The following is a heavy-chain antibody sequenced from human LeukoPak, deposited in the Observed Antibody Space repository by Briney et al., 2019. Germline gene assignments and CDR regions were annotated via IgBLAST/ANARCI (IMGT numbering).Heavy chain of an antibody. J-gene: IGHJ4*02. CDR3: ASFVLRYFD. V-gene: IGHV4-59*12. Sequence: SETLSLTCTVAGGSISSYSWTWIRQPPGRGLEWIGFMFYSGSTNYNPSLKSRVTISVDTSKNQFSLKLSSVTAADTAVYYCASFVLRYFDWGQGTLVTVSS. CDR2: MFYSGST. D-gene: IGHD3-9*01. CDR1: GGSISSYS.